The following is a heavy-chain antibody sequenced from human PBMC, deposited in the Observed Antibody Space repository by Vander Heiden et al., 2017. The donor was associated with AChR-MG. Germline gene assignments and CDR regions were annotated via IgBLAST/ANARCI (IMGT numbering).Heavy chain of an antibody. CDR3: ARSAATMVRGGLYFDY. D-gene: IGHD3-10*01. V-gene: IGHV4-39*01. CDR2: IYYSGST. J-gene: IGHJ4*02. Sequence: LQLQESGPGLVKPSETLSLTCTVSGGSISSSSYYWGWIRQPPGKGLEWIGSIYYSGSTYYNPSLKSRVTISVDTSKNQFSLKLSSVTAADTAVYYCARSAATMVRGGLYFDYWGQGTLVTVSS. CDR1: GGSISSSSYY.